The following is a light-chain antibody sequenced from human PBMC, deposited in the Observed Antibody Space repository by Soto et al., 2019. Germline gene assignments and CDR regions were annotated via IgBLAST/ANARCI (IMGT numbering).Light chain of an antibody. V-gene: IGLV1-51*01. Sequence: QSVLTQPPSVSAAPGQKVTISCSGSKSNIGNNYVSWYQQLPGTAPKLLIYDNSKRPTGIPDRFSGSKSGTSATLGITGLQTGDEADYYCGAWDDSLSAVFCGGTKLTVL. J-gene: IGLJ2*01. CDR3: GAWDDSLSAV. CDR2: DNS. CDR1: KSNIGNNY.